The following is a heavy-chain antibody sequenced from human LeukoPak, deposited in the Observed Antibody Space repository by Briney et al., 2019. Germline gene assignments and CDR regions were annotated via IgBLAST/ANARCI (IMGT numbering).Heavy chain of an antibody. D-gene: IGHD5-12*01. V-gene: IGHV3-21*01. CDR3: ATVGYDYSGSDH. CDR1: GFTFSRYT. CDR2: ISSSSSYI. Sequence: GGSLRLSCAASGFTFSRYTMNWVRQAPGKGLEWVSYISSSSSYIYYADSVKGRFTISRDNAKNSLYLQMNSLRAEDTAVYYCATVGYDYSGSDHWGQGTLVTVSS. J-gene: IGHJ5*02.